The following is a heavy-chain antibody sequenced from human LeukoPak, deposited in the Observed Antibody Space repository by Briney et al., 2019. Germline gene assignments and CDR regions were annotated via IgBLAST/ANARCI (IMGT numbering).Heavy chain of an antibody. CDR2: ISYDGSNK. CDR3: AKDGEWDYGDYVGAFDI. D-gene: IGHD4-17*01. J-gene: IGHJ3*02. V-gene: IGHV3-30*18. CDR1: GFTFSSYG. Sequence: PGGSLRLSCAASGFTFSSYGMHWVRQAPGKGLEWVAVISYDGSNKYYADSVKGRFTISRDNSKNTLHLQMNSLRAEDTAVYYCAKDGEWDYGDYVGAFDIWGQGTMVTVSS.